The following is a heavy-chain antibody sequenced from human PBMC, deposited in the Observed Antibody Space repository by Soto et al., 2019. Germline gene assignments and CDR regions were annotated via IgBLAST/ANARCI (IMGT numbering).Heavy chain of an antibody. Sequence: EVQLLESGGGLVQPGGSLRLSCAASGFTFSSYAMSWVRQAPGKGLEWVSAMRGSGGSTYYADSVKGRFTISRDNSKNTLYLQMNSLRAEDTAVYYCAKVGLQLGWYYFDYLGQGSLVTVAS. V-gene: IGHV3-23*01. D-gene: IGHD2-15*01. CDR3: AKVGLQLGWYYFDY. CDR1: GFTFSSYA. J-gene: IGHJ4*02. CDR2: MRGSGGST.